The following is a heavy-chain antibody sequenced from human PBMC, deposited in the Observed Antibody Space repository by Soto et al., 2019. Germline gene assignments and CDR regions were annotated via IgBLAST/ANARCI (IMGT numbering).Heavy chain of an antibody. J-gene: IGHJ6*03. CDR1: GFTFSSYW. CDR2: IKQDGSEK. CDR3: ARGMLHPYYYMDV. Sequence: GGSLRLSCAASGFTFSSYWMSWVRQAPGKGLEWVANIKQDGSEKYYVDSVKGRFTISRDNAKNSLYLQMNSLRAEDTAVYYCARGMLHPYYYMDVWGKGTTVTVSS. D-gene: IGHD2-8*01. V-gene: IGHV3-7*01.